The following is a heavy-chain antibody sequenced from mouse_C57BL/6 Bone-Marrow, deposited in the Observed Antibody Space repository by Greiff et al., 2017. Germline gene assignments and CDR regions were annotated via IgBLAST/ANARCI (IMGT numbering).Heavy chain of an antibody. CDR1: GFTFSDYG. J-gene: IGHJ4*01. CDR3: GRRDNYGRSLAMDY. V-gene: IGHV5-17*01. CDR2: ISSGSSTI. D-gene: IGHD1-1*01. Sequence: EVKVVESGGGLVKPGGSLKLSCAASGFTFSDYGMHWVRQAPEKGLEWVAYISSGSSTIYYADTVKGRFTISRDNAKNTLFLQMSSLRSEDTAMYCCGRRDNYGRSLAMDYWGKGTSVTVSS.